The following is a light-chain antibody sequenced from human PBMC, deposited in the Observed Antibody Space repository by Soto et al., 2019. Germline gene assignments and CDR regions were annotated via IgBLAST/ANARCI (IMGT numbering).Light chain of an antibody. CDR2: KTS. CDR3: VEPTRLPHA. J-gene: IGKJ1*01. V-gene: IGKV2-24*01. Sequence: EIVLTQTQLSSPVTLGQPASISCKSSQSLAHSDGSVYLSWLHQRPGQPPRLLIYKTSNRFPGVPDRFSGSGAGTDFTLMISKVEAEYVGVYFCVEPTRLPHAFGQGTKVEI. CDR1: QSLAHSDGSVY.